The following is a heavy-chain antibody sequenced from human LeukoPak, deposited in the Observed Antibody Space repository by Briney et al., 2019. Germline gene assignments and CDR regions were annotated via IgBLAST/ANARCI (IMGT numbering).Heavy chain of an antibody. J-gene: IGHJ4*02. Sequence: GGSLRLSCAASAFTFNDYGMSWVRQAPGKGLEWVSGINWSGDRTGYADSVKGRFTISRDNSKNTLYLQMNSLKVEDTAVYYCARSGYDSSGYHQRHFDYWGQGTRVTVSS. CDR1: AFTFNDYG. V-gene: IGHV3-20*04. CDR2: INWSGDRT. D-gene: IGHD3-22*01. CDR3: ARSGYDSSGYHQRHFDY.